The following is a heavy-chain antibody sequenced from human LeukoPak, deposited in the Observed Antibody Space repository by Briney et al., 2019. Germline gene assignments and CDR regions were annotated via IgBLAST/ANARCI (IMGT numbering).Heavy chain of an antibody. D-gene: IGHD6-19*01. CDR3: ARDRSSGWYVYDY. V-gene: IGHV3-53*01. Sequence: GGSLRLSCVASGFTVSSNYMSWVRQAPGKGLEWVSVIYSGSSTYYAESVKGRFTISRNTSKNTLYLQMNSLRADDAAVYYCARDRSSGWYVYDYWGQGTLVTVSS. CDR1: GFTVSSNY. CDR2: IYSGSST. J-gene: IGHJ4*02.